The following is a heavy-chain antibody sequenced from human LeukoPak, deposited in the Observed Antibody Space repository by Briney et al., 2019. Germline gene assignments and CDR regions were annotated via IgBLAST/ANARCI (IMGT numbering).Heavy chain of an antibody. CDR2: INHSGST. CDR3: ARAYTVTYYYYYYYMDV. CDR1: GGSFSGYY. V-gene: IGHV4-34*01. Sequence: SETLSLTCAVYGGSFSGYYWSWIRQPPGKGLEWIGEINHSGSTNYNPSLKSRVTISVDTSKNQFSLKLSSVTAADTAVYYCARAYTVTYYYYYYYMDVWGKGTTVTVSS. J-gene: IGHJ6*03. D-gene: IGHD4-11*01.